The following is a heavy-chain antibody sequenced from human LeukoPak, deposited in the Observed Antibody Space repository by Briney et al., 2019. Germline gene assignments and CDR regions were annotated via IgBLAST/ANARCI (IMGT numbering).Heavy chain of an antibody. CDR2: IYTSGSA. D-gene: IGHD3-10*01. Sequence: SETLSLTCTVSGGSISSYYWSWIRQPAGKGLEWIGRIYTSGSANYNPSLKSRVTMSVDTSKNQFSLKLSSVTAADTAVYYCARDDYYGSGTYFDYWGQGTLVTVSS. J-gene: IGHJ4*02. V-gene: IGHV4-4*07. CDR1: GGSISSYY. CDR3: ARDDYYGSGTYFDY.